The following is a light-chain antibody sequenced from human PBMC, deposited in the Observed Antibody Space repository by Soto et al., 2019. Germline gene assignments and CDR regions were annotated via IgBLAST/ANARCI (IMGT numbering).Light chain of an antibody. J-gene: IGKJ3*01. CDR3: QKYNWPPFT. CDR1: QGIANY. CDR2: AAS. Sequence: DIQMTQSPSSLGVSVGDRVTISCRASQGIANYLAWYQQKPGEVPKLLIFAASTLHSGVSSRFTGSGSGTEFTLTISSLQPEDVATYYCQKYNWPPFTFGPGTKVEIK. V-gene: IGKV1-27*01.